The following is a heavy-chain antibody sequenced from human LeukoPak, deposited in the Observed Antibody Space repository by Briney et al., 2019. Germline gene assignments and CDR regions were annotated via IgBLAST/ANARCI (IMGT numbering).Heavy chain of an antibody. J-gene: IGHJ3*02. CDR1: GFTFDDYG. CDR3: ARDRTTRGNNYYDSSVYYRTDALDI. CDR2: INWNCGST. V-gene: IGHV3-20*04. D-gene: IGHD3-22*01. Sequence: GGSLRLSCAASGFTFDDYGMSWVRQAPGKGLEWVSGINWNCGSTGYADSVKGRFTISRDNAKNSLYLLMNSLRAEDTALYYCARDRTTRGNNYYDSSVYYRTDALDIWGQGTMVTVSS.